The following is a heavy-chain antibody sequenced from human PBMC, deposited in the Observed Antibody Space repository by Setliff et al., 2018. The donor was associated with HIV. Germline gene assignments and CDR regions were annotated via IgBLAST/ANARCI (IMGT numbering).Heavy chain of an antibody. V-gene: IGHV4-59*08. J-gene: IGHJ6*03. CDR3: ARRRSPPSGFYSRYYMDV. CDR1: GGSISSYY. D-gene: IGHD3-22*01. CDR2: ISYSGTT. Sequence: KPSETLSLTCTGSGGSISSYYWSWIRQPPGKGLEWIGHISYSGTTDYNPSLKSRVAISVDTSRNQFSLRLTSVTAADTAFYFCARRRSPPSGFYSRYYMDVWGKGTTVTVSS.